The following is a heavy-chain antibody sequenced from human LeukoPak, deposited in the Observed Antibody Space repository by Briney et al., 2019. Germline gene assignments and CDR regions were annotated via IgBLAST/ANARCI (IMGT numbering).Heavy chain of an antibody. CDR1: GFTFSSYA. CDR2: ISYDGSNK. CDR3: AKSPYRGGSSWTEFDY. V-gene: IGHV3-30-3*02. J-gene: IGHJ4*02. D-gene: IGHD6-13*01. Sequence: GGSLRLSCAASGFTFSSYAMHWVRQAPGKGLEWVAVISYDGSNKYYADSVKGRFTISRDSSKNTVYLQMNSLRDEDTAVYYCAKSPYRGGSSWTEFDYWGQGTLVTVSS.